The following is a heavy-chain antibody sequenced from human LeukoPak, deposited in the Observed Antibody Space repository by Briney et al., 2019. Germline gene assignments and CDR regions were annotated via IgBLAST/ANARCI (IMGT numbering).Heavy chain of an antibody. J-gene: IGHJ4*02. CDR3: ARQDSGYDYPTREDFDY. V-gene: IGHV4-39*01. CDR1: GGSISSSSYY. D-gene: IGHD5-12*01. CDR2: IYYSGST. Sequence: ASETLSLTCTVSGGSISSSSYYWGWIRQPPGKGLEWIGSIYYSGSTYYNPSLKSRVTISVDTSKNQFSLKLSSVTAADTAVYYCARQDSGYDYPTREDFDYWGQGTLVTVSS.